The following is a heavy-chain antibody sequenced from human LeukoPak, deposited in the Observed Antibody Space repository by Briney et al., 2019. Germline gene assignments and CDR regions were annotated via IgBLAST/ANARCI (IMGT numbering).Heavy chain of an antibody. Sequence: GASVKVSCKASGGTFSSNAISWVRQAPGQGLEWMGGIIPIFGTANYAQKFQGRVTITADESTSTAYMELSSLRSEDTAVYYCARDAEFNCGGDCFDYWGQGTLVTVSS. CDR2: IIPIFGTA. CDR3: ARDAEFNCGGDCFDY. V-gene: IGHV1-69*13. J-gene: IGHJ4*02. D-gene: IGHD2-21*01. CDR1: GGTFSSNA.